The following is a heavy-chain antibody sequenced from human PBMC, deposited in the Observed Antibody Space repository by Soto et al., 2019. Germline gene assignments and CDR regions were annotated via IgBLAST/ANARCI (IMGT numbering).Heavy chain of an antibody. CDR1: GFSLSTSGVG. V-gene: IGHV2-5*02. CDR2: IYWDDDK. D-gene: IGHD2-21*02. J-gene: IGHJ5*02. CDR3: AHSRGGGNSAWFDP. Sequence: QITLKESGPTLVKPTQTLTLTCTFSGFSLSTSGVGVGWIRQPPGKALEWLALIYWDDDKRYSPSLKNRLTITKDTSNDQVVLTMTNMDPVDTAPYYCAHSRGGGNSAWFDPWGQGTLVTVSS.